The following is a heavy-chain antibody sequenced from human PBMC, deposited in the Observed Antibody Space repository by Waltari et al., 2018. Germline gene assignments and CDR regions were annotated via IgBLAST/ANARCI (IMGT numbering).Heavy chain of an antibody. CDR3: ARGARRTTVTTGWWYFDV. CDR2: SNSDGSSI. J-gene: IGHJ2*01. D-gene: IGHD4-17*01. V-gene: IGHV3-74*01. CDR1: GFTYSLYW. Sequence: EVQLVGSGGGLVQPGGSLRLSCAASGFTYSLYWMHWVRQVPGKGLLWVSRSNSDGSSISYADSVKGRFTIYKDNAKNTVYLQMNSLRADDTAIYYCARGARRTTVTTGWWYFDVWGRGTLVTVSS.